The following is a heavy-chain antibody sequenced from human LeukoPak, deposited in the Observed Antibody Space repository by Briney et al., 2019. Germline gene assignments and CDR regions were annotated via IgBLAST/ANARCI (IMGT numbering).Heavy chain of an antibody. Sequence: PGGSLRLSCAASGFTFSSYSMNWVRQPPGKGLEWIGEINHSGSTNYNPSLKSRVTISVDTSKNQFSLKLSSVTAADTAVYYCARAPVLRYFDWSNYYYYGMDVWVQGTTVTVSS. J-gene: IGHJ6*02. V-gene: IGHV4-34*01. D-gene: IGHD3-9*01. CDR3: ARAPVLRYFDWSNYYYYGMDV. CDR1: GFTFSSYS. CDR2: INHSGST.